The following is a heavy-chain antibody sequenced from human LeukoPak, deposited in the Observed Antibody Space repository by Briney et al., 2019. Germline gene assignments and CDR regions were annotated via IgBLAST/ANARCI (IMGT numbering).Heavy chain of an antibody. CDR1: GGSISSSSYY. J-gene: IGHJ4*02. D-gene: IGHD2-2*01. CDR2: IYYSGST. Sequence: SSETLSLTCTVSGGSISSSSYYWGWIRQPPGKGLEWIGSIYYSGSTYYNPSLKSRVTISVDTSKNQFSLRLSSVTAADTAVYYCARLVLYQLLTGYNSPRSYFDYWGQGTLVTVSS. V-gene: IGHV4-39*01. CDR3: ARLVLYQLLTGYNSPRSYFDY.